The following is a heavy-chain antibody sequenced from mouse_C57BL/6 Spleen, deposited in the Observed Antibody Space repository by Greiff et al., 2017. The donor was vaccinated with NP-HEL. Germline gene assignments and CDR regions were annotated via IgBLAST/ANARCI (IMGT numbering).Heavy chain of an antibody. CDR1: GYTFTSYW. J-gene: IGHJ2*01. CDR3: ARAEVVFDY. Sequence: QVHVKQPGAELVKPGASVKMSCKASGYTFTSYWITWVKQRPGQGLEWIGDIYPGSGSTNYNEKFKSKATLTVDTSSSTAYMQLSSLTSEDSAVYYCARAEVVFDYWGQGTTLTVSS. V-gene: IGHV1-55*01. CDR2: IYPGSGST. D-gene: IGHD1-1*01.